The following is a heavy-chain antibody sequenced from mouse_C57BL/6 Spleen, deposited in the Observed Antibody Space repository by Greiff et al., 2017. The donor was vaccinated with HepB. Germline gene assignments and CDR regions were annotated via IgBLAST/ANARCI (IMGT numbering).Heavy chain of an antibody. J-gene: IGHJ4*01. CDR1: GYTFTDYY. CDR3: ARSGDYDAMDY. D-gene: IGHD3-1*01. CDR2: INPNNGGT. Sequence: EVQLQQSGPELVKPGASVKISCKASGYTFTDYYMNWVKQSHGKSLEWIGDINPNNGGTSYNQKFKGKATLTVDKPSSTAYMELRSLTSEDSAVYYCARSGDYDAMDYWGQGTSVTVSS. V-gene: IGHV1-26*01.